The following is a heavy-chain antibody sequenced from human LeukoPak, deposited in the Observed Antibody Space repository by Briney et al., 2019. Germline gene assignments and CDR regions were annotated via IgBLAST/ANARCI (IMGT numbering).Heavy chain of an antibody. D-gene: IGHD6-19*01. CDR3: ARARQWLVWDDWFDL. V-gene: IGHV4-34*01. CDR1: GGSFSGYY. J-gene: IGHJ5*02. Sequence: SETLSLTCAVYGGSFSGYYWSWIRQPPGKGLEWIGEINHSGSTNYNPSLKSRVTISVDTSKNQFSLKLSSVTAADTAVYYCARARQWLVWDDWFDLWGQGTLVTVSS. CDR2: INHSGST.